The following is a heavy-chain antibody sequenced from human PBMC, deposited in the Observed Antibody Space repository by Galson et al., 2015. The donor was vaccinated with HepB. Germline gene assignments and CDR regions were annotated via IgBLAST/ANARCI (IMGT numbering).Heavy chain of an antibody. D-gene: IGHD3-10*01. CDR1: GFTVSSNY. V-gene: IGHV3-53*01. CDR3: AREISGSYFY. CDR2: IYSGGST. J-gene: IGHJ4*02. Sequence: SLRLSCAASGFTVSSNYMSWVRQAPGKGLEWVSVIYSGGSTYYADSVKGRFTISRDNSKNPLYLQMNSLRAEDTAVYYCAREISGSYFYWGQGTLVTVSS.